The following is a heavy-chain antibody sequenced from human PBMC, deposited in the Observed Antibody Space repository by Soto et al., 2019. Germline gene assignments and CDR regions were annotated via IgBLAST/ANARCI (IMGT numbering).Heavy chain of an antibody. CDR1: GIIFNVYG. D-gene: IGHD1-26*01. Sequence: GWSLGISCAVPGIIFNVYGMHWVCKAPGKGLEWVAIIRFDGSNIHYADTVKGRFTISRDNSKNTLYLQMNSLRAEDTAVYYCARDGVGRTVSVGYFDYLGQGALVTVSS. V-gene: IGHV3-33*01. J-gene: IGHJ4*02. CDR2: IRFDGSNI. CDR3: ARDGVGRTVSVGYFDY.